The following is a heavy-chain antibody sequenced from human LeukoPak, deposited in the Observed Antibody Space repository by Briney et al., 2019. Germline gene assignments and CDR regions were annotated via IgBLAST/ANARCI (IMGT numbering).Heavy chain of an antibody. CDR3: ARDSLLVVAMPKPFDY. Sequence: SETLSLTCAVYGGSFSGYYWSWIRQPPGKGLEWIGEIYHSGSTNYNPSLKSRVTISVDKSKNQFSLKLSSVTAADTAVYYCARDSLLVVAMPKPFDYWGQGTLVTVSS. J-gene: IGHJ4*02. D-gene: IGHD3-22*01. V-gene: IGHV4-34*01. CDR2: IYHSGST. CDR1: GGSFSGYY.